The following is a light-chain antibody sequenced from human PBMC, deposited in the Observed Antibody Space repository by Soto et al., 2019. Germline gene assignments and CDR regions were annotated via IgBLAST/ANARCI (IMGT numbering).Light chain of an antibody. CDR3: QQYNSIRGT. Sequence: DIQMTQSPSTLSASVGDRVTITCRASQSINSWLAWYQQKPGKAPKLLIYDASSLESGVPSRFSGSGFGTEFTLTISSLQPDDFATYYCQQYNSIRGTFGQGTRLEIK. CDR2: DAS. CDR1: QSINSW. J-gene: IGKJ5*01. V-gene: IGKV1-5*01.